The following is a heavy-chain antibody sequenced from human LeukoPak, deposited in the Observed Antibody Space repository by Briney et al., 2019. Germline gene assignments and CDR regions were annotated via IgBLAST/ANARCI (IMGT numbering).Heavy chain of an antibody. CDR1: GGSISSYY. V-gene: IGHV4-59*01. Sequence: SETLSLTCTVSGGSISSYYWSWIRQPAGKGLEWIGYIYYSGSTNYNPSLKSRVTISVDTSKNQFSLKLSSVTAADTAVYYCARGGYGDYTWYFDLWGRGTLVTVSS. J-gene: IGHJ2*01. CDR3: ARGGYGDYTWYFDL. D-gene: IGHD4-17*01. CDR2: IYYSGST.